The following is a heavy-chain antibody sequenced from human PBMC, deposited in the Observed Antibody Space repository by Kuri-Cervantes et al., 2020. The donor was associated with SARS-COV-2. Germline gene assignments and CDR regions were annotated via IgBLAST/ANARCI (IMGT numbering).Heavy chain of an antibody. V-gene: IGHV3-9*01. CDR3: VRDGDHWNFDY. Sequence: SLKISCAASGFTFDDYAMHWVRQAPGKGLEWVSGISWNSGSIGYADSVKGRFTLSRDNAKNTLFLQMNSLRAEDTAVYYCVRDGDHWNFDYWGQGTLVTVSS. CDR1: GFTFDDYA. CDR2: ISWNSGSI. D-gene: IGHD1-1*01. J-gene: IGHJ4*02.